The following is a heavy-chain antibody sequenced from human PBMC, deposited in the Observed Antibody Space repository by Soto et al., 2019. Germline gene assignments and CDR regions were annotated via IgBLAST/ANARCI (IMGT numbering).Heavy chain of an antibody. CDR1: GFTFRSYV. V-gene: IGHV3-30*19. CDR2: TSYDGSDK. Sequence: QVQLVESGGGVVQPGTSLRVSCVGSGFTFRSYVIHWVRQAPGKGLEWVALTSYDGSDKYYGDSVRGRFTISRDNSRNTVDLQMDSLRLEDTAVYYCARWGTTEGLDVWGQGTLVSVSS. J-gene: IGHJ1*01. D-gene: IGHD3-16*01. CDR3: ARWGTTEGLDV.